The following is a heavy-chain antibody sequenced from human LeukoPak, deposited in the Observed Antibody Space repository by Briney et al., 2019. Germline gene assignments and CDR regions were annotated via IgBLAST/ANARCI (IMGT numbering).Heavy chain of an antibody. CDR2: FNPNSGGT. V-gene: IGHV1-2*02. Sequence: GASVKVSCKASGYTFTGYYMHWVRQAPGQGLEWMGWFNPNSGGTNYAQKFQGRVTMTRDTSISTAYMELSRLGSDDTAVYYCARAPNYSGSGSPFWEVWGQGTLVTVSS. D-gene: IGHD3-10*01. CDR3: ARAPNYSGSGSPFWEV. CDR1: GYTFTGYY. J-gene: IGHJ4*02.